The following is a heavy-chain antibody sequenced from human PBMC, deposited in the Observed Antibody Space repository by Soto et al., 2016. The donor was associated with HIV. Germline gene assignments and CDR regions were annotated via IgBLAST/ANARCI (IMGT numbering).Heavy chain of an antibody. CDR3: ARGGSSRGGWY. CDR1: KFIFRTYW. CDR2: INSDGNST. Sequence: EVQLVESGGGLVQPGGSLRLSCAASKFIFRTYWMHWVRQAPGKGLVWVSRINSDGNSTSYVDPVKGRFTISRDNAKNTLYLQMNSLRAEDTAVYYCARGGSSRGGWYWGQGTLVTVSS. V-gene: IGHV3-74*01. J-gene: IGHJ4*02. D-gene: IGHD2-15*01.